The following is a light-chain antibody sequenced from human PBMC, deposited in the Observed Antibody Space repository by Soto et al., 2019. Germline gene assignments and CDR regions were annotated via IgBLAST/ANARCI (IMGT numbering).Light chain of an antibody. CDR2: GAY. V-gene: IGKV3-15*01. Sequence: ELVMTQSPATLSLSLGESATLSCRDSQSVSSNLAWYQQKPGQAPRLLIYGAYTRATGIPARFSGSGSGTEFTLTISSLQSEDFAVYYCQQYNNWPPWTCGQGTKVDIK. CDR3: QQYNNWPPWT. CDR1: QSVSSN. J-gene: IGKJ1*01.